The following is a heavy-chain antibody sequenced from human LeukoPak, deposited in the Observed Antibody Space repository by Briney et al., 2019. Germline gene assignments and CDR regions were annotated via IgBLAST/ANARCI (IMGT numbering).Heavy chain of an antibody. Sequence: ASVKVSCKASGYTFTSYAMHWVRQAPGQRLEWMGWINAGNGSTKYSQKFQGRVTITRDTSASTAYMELSSLRSEDTAVYYCAREHRGYFDYWGQGTLVTVSS. D-gene: IGHD1-14*01. V-gene: IGHV1-3*01. J-gene: IGHJ4*02. CDR2: INAGNGST. CDR1: GYTFTSYA. CDR3: AREHRGYFDY.